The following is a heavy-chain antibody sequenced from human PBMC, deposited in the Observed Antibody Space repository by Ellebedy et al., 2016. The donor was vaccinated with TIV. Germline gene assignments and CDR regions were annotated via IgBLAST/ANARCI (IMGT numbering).Heavy chain of an antibody. D-gene: IGHD4-11*01. CDR2: IKQDGSEK. CDR1: GFTFSSYW. J-gene: IGHJ6*03. V-gene: IGHV3-7*01. CDR3: ARVASGNYFHYYYYMDV. Sequence: GESLKISXAASGFTFSSYWMSWVRQAPGKGLEWVANIKQDGSEKYYVDSVKGRFTISRDNAKNSLYLQMNSLRAEDTAVYYCARVASGNYFHYYYYMDVWGKGTTVTVSS.